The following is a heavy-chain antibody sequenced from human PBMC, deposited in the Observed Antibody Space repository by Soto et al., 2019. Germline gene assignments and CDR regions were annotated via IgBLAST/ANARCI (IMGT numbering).Heavy chain of an antibody. CDR1: GFTFSSYS. Sequence: GGSLRLSCAASGFTFSSYSMNWVRQAPGKGLEWVSSISSSSSYIYYADSVKGRFTISRDNAKNSLYLQMNSLRAEDTAVYYCARDYLLLWFGELLXXXPERRYYYYGMDVWGQGTTVTVSS. D-gene: IGHD3-10*01. J-gene: IGHJ6*02. V-gene: IGHV3-21*01. CDR2: ISSSSSYI. CDR3: ARDYLLLWFGELLXXXPERRYYYYGMDV.